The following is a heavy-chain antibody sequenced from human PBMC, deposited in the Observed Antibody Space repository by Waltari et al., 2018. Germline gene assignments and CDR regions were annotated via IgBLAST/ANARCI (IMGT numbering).Heavy chain of an antibody. CDR1: GSTLTELS. CDR2: FDPEDGET. CDR3: ATQWRIPLDAFDI. D-gene: IGHD2-8*01. V-gene: IGHV1-24*01. J-gene: IGHJ3*02. Sequence: QVQLVQSGAEVKKPGASVKVSCKVSGSTLTELSMHWVRQAPGKGLEWMGGFDPEDGETIYAQKFQGRVTMTGDTSTDTAYMELSSLRSEDTAVYYCATQWRIPLDAFDIWGQGTMVTVSS.